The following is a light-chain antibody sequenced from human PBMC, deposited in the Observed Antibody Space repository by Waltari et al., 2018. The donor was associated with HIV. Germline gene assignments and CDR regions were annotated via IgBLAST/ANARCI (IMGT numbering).Light chain of an antibody. CDR1: SNDIGTYNF. Sequence: QSALTQPPSASGSPGRSVAISCTGSSNDIGTYNFVSWYQHHPGKAPKLLIYYVTRRPPGIPDRFSGTKSGYTASLTVSDLQVEDEADYDCVSYTEKDTFLLFGGGTKLAV. CDR2: YVT. V-gene: IGLV2-8*01. J-gene: IGLJ2*01. CDR3: VSYTEKDTFLL.